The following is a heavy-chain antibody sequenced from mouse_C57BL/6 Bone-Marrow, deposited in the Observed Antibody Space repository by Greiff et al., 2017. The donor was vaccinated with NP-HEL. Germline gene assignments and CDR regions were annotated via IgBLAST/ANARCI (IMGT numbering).Heavy chain of an antibody. V-gene: IGHV2-5*01. CDR1: GFSLTSYG. CDR2: IWRGGST. J-gene: IGHJ4*01. D-gene: IGHD2-10*02. Sequence: VMLVESGPGLVQPSQCLSITCTVSGFSLTSYGVHWVRQSPGKGLEWLGVIWRGGSTDYNAAFMSRLSITKDNSKSQVFFKMNSLQADDTAIYYCAKEYDYYAMDYWGQGTSVTVSS. CDR3: AKEYDYYAMDY.